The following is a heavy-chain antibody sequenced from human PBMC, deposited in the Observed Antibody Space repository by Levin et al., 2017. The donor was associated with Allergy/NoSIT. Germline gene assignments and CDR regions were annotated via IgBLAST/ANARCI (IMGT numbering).Heavy chain of an antibody. D-gene: IGHD3-10*01. CDR1: GYSFTGSY. V-gene: IGHV1-2*02. CDR2: INPGNGDT. J-gene: IGHJ4*02. CDR3: ARDRGRDMLDH. Sequence: ASVKVSCKGSGYSFTGSYLHWERQAPGQGLEWMGWINPGNGDTHYAEKFHGRVTMARDTSISTAYMDLTRLTSDDTAVYFCARDRGRDMLDHWGQGTLVTVSS.